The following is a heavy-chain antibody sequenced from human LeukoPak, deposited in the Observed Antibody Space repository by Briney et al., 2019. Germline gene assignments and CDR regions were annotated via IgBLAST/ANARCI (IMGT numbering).Heavy chain of an antibody. V-gene: IGHV3-21*01. Sequence: PGGSLRLSCAASGFTFSSYSMNWVRQAPGKGLEWVSSITSSSTYIYYADSVKGRFTISRDNAKNSLYLQMNSLRAEDTAVYYCARDIAVAGTYFDYWGQGTLVTVSS. J-gene: IGHJ4*02. CDR1: GFTFSSYS. CDR2: ITSSSTYI. D-gene: IGHD6-19*01. CDR3: ARDIAVAGTYFDY.